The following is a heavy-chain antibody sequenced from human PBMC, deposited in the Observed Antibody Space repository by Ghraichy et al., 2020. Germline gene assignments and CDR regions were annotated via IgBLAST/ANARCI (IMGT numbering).Heavy chain of an antibody. CDR3: AKDSEKRYFDWLLVKSNFDY. CDR2: ISGSGGST. J-gene: IGHJ4*02. CDR1: GFTFSSYA. V-gene: IGHV3-23*01. D-gene: IGHD3-9*01. Sequence: GGSLRLSCAASGFTFSSYAMSWVRQAPGKGLEWVSAISGSGGSTYYADSVKGRFTISRDNSKNTLYLQMNSLRAEDTAVYYCAKDSEKRYFDWLLVKSNFDYWGQGTLVTVSS.